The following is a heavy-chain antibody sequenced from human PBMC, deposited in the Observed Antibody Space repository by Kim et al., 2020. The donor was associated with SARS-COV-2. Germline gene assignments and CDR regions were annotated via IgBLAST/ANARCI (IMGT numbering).Heavy chain of an antibody. Sequence: SETLSLTCTVSGYSISAGSYWGWLRQPPGKAPEWIGNFYHGGSPYYNPSLKSRVTISEDTSKNQFSPKLTSVTAADTAVYYCARAREMAFGPWGQGILVLVSS. V-gene: IGHV4-38-2*02. D-gene: IGHD2-8*01. CDR3: ARAREMAFGP. CDR1: GYSISAGSY. J-gene: IGHJ5*02. CDR2: FYHGGSP.